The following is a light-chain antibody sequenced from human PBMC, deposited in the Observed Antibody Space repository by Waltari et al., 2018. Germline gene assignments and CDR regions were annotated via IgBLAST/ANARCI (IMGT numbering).Light chain of an antibody. Sequence: DIQMTQAPSTLSPSVGDRVTIPCRASQSIANWLAWYQQNPGKAPNLLIYEASSLGSGVPSRFSGSGSGTEFTLTISSLQPDDFATYYCQQYNSYPWTFDQGTKVEIK. CDR2: EAS. V-gene: IGKV1-5*03. J-gene: IGKJ1*01. CDR3: QQYNSYPWT. CDR1: QSIANW.